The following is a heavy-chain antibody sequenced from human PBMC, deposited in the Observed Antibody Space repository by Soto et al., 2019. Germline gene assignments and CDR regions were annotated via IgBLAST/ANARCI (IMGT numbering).Heavy chain of an antibody. V-gene: IGHV3-23*01. D-gene: IGHD2-2*01. CDR1: GFTFSSYA. CDR3: ARYIPGVRYYGMDV. CDR2: IGESGTPT. J-gene: IGHJ6*02. Sequence: EVQLLESGGGLVQPGGSLRLSCAASGFTFSSYAMKWVRQAPGKGLEWVSLIGESGTPTYYADSVKGRFTISRDNSGNTLFLEMYSLRAEDTAVYYCARYIPGVRYYGMDVWCQGITDTVSS.